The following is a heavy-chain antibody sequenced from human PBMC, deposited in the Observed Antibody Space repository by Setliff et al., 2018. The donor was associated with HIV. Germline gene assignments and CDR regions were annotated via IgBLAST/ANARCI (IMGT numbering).Heavy chain of an antibody. CDR1: GFRFSTYW. CDR2: IKQDGSEK. J-gene: IGHJ6*03. CDR3: ARDATRGGDMDV. V-gene: IGHV3-7*01. D-gene: IGHD2-15*01. Sequence: GGSLRLSCAASGFRFSTYWMTWVRQAPGKGLEWVANIKQDGSEKYYVDSVKGRFTISRDNAKNSLYLQMNNLRAEDTAVYYCARDATRGGDMDVWGKGITVTVSS.